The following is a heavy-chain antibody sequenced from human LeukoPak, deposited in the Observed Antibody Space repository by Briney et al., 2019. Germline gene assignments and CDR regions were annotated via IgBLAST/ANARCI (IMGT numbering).Heavy chain of an antibody. CDR1: GGSISSGSYY. J-gene: IGHJ3*02. D-gene: IGHD2-15*01. Sequence: PSQTLSLTCTVSGGSISSGSYYWNWIRQPAGKGLEWIGRIYPSGGTNYNPSLKSRITISLDTSKNQFSLKLSSVTAADTAVYYCASDRIEVDAFDIWGQGTMVTASS. CDR3: ASDRIEVDAFDI. V-gene: IGHV4-61*02. CDR2: IYPSGGT.